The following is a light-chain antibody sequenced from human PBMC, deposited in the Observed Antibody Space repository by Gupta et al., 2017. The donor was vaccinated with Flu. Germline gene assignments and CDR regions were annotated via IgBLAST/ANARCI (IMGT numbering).Light chain of an antibody. CDR3: PSYDSSNWV. Sequence: TGTTSCTRRRGSIASNYVQWYQQRPGSARTTGSYEDNKRPSGVPDRFSGSIDSSSNYASLTISGLKAEDESDYYCPSYDSSNWVFGGGTKLTVL. CDR2: EDN. CDR1: RGSIASNY. J-gene: IGLJ3*02. V-gene: IGLV6-57*03.